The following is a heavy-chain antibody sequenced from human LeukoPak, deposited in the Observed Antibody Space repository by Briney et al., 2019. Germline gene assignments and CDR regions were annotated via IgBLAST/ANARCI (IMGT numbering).Heavy chain of an antibody. Sequence: PSETLSLTCTVSGVSVSSNTYHWRWIRQPPGKGLEWIASINYGGSTYYNPSLKSRVTISVDTSENQFSLKLSSVTAADTAVYYCARNVVYGWGDYYFDYWGQGALVTVSS. D-gene: IGHD3-10*01. J-gene: IGHJ4*02. CDR1: GVSVSSNTYH. V-gene: IGHV4-39*01. CDR3: ARNVVYGWGDYYFDY. CDR2: INYGGST.